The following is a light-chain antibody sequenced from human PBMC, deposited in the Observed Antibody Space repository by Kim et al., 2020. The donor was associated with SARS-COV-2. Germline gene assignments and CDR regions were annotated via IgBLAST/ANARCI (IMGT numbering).Light chain of an antibody. Sequence: DIQMTQSPSSLSASVGDRVSITCRASQSISSSLNWYQHKPGKAPKLLIYAASNLQSGVPSRFSGSGSGTDFTLTISSLQPEDFATYYCQQSYSTPTFGQGTKVDIK. V-gene: IGKV1-39*01. CDR2: AAS. CDR1: QSISSS. J-gene: IGKJ1*01. CDR3: QQSYSTPT.